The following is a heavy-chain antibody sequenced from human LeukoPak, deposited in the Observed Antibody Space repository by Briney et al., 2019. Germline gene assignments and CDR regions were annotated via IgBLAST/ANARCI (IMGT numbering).Heavy chain of an antibody. V-gene: IGHV3-7*01. CDR1: GFTFSSYW. D-gene: IGHD2-21*01. Sequence: GGSLRLSCAASGFTFSSYWMSWVRQAPGKGLEWVANIKQDGSEKYYVDSMKGRFTISRDNAKNSLYLQMNSLRAEDTAVYYCARACGGEGLRYYYMDVWGKGTTVTVSS. CDR3: ARACGGEGLRYYYMDV. CDR2: IKQDGSEK. J-gene: IGHJ6*03.